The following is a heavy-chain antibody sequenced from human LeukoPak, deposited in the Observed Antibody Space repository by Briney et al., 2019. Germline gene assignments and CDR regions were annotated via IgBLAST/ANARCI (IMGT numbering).Heavy chain of an antibody. V-gene: IGHV1-2*02. J-gene: IGHJ1*01. CDR2: INPNSGGT. Sequence: ASVKVSCKASGYTFTGYYMHWVRQAPGQGLEWMGWINPNSGGTNYAQKFQGRVTMTRDTSISTACMELSRLRSDDTAVYYCARDVSMRYCSSTSCPDAEYFQHWGQGTLVTVSS. CDR3: ARDVSMRYCSSTSCPDAEYFQH. CDR1: GYTFTGYY. D-gene: IGHD2-2*01.